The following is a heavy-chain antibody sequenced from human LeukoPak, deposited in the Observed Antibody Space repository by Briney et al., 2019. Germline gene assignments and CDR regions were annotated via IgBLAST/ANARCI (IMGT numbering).Heavy chain of an antibody. Sequence: SETLSLNCTVSGGSISSYYWSWIRQPPGKGLEWIGYIXYSESTNYSPSLRSRVTISVDTSKNQFSLKLSSVTAADTAVYYCARFSVTYYDILTGPFDYWGQGTLVTVSS. CDR3: ARFSVTYYDILTGPFDY. J-gene: IGHJ4*02. D-gene: IGHD3-9*01. CDR1: GGSISSYY. V-gene: IGHV4-59*08. CDR2: IXYSEST.